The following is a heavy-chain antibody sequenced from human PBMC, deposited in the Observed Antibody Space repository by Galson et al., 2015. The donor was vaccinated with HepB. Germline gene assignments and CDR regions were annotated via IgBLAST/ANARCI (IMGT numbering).Heavy chain of an antibody. V-gene: IGHV3-64D*06. Sequence: SLRLSCAASGFTFSSYAMHWVRQAPGKGLEYVSAISSNGGSTSYADSVKGRFTISRDNSKNTLYLQMSSLRAEDTAVYYCVKGGPLAARDDYWGQGTLVTVSS. CDR1: GFTFSSYA. D-gene: IGHD6-6*01. J-gene: IGHJ4*02. CDR3: VKGGPLAARDDY. CDR2: ISSNGGST.